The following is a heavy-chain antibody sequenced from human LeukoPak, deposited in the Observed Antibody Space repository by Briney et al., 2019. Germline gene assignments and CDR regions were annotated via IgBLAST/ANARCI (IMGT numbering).Heavy chain of an antibody. CDR1: GFTFSSYS. D-gene: IGHD6-6*01. Sequence: GGSLRLSCVASGFTFSSYSMNWVRQAPGKGLEWVSYICSSSSTIYYADSVKGRFTISRDNAKNSLYLQMNSLRAEDTAVYYCARDRIASIADRQGDAFDIWGGGTMVTVSS. J-gene: IGHJ3*02. CDR3: ARDRIASIADRQGDAFDI. CDR2: ICSSSSTI. V-gene: IGHV3-48*04.